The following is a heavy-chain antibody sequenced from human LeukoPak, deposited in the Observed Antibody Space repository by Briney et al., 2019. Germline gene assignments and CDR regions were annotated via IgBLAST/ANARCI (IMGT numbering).Heavy chain of an antibody. V-gene: IGHV1-2*02. CDR1: GYTFTGYY. Sequence: GASVKVSCKASGYTFTGYYMHWVRQAPGQGLEWMGWINPNSGGTNYAQKFQGRVTMTRDTSISTAYMELSRLRSDDTAVYYCARDREMYSSSSGYWGQGTLVTVSS. CDR2: INPNSGGT. D-gene: IGHD6-6*01. CDR3: ARDREMYSSSSGY. J-gene: IGHJ4*02.